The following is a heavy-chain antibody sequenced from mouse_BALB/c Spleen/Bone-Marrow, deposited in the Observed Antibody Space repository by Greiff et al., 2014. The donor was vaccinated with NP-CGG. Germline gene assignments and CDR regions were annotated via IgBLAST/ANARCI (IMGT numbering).Heavy chain of an antibody. CDR1: GFNIKDTY. Sequence: EVMLVESGAELVKPGASVKLSCTASGFNIKDTYMHWVKQRPEQGLEWIGRIDPANGNTKYDPKLQGKATITADTSSNTAYLQLSSLTSEDTAAYYCAFYYYGSSLFAYWGQGTLVTVSA. J-gene: IGHJ3*01. CDR3: AFYYYGSSLFAY. D-gene: IGHD1-1*01. V-gene: IGHV14-3*02. CDR2: IDPANGNT.